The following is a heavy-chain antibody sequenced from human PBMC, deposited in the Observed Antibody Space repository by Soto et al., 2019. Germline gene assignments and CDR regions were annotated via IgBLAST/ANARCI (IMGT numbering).Heavy chain of an antibody. CDR2: IIPIFGTA. D-gene: IGHD6-19*01. Sequence: VASVKVSCKASGGTFSSYAISWVRQAPGQGLEWMGGIIPIFGTANYAQKFQGRVTITADESTSTAYMELSSLRSEDTAVYYCARVQHGSIAVAGTFHYYGMDVWGQGTTVTVSS. V-gene: IGHV1-69*13. CDR3: ARVQHGSIAVAGTFHYYGMDV. J-gene: IGHJ6*02. CDR1: GGTFSSYA.